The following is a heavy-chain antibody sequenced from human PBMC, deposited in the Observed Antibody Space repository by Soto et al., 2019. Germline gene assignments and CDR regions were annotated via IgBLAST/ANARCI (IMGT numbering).Heavy chain of an antibody. CDR3: ARGDSSGGTHINWFDP. CDR1: GYTFTSYA. J-gene: IGHJ5*02. Sequence: QVQLVQSGAEVKKPGASVKVSCKASGYTFTSYAMHWVRQAPGQRLEWMGWIKAGNGNTKYSQKFQDRVTITRDTSASTAYMELSSLRSEYTAVYYCARGDSSGGTHINWFDPWGQGTLVTVSS. D-gene: IGHD2-15*01. V-gene: IGHV1-3*01. CDR2: IKAGNGNT.